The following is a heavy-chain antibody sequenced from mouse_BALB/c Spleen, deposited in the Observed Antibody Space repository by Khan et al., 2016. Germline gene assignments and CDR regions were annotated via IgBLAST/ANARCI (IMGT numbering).Heavy chain of an antibody. J-gene: IGHJ1*01. CDR1: GFSFSDYY. Sequence: EVELVESGGGLVRPGGSLRLSCAASGFSFSDYYMYWVRQTPEKRLEWVATISDGGSYNYYSDSVKGRFTISIDNAKNNLYLQMSSLRSEDTAMYYCARTHGNYRYFSVWCAGTPVTVSS. CDR3: ARTHGNYRYFSV. V-gene: IGHV5-4*02. CDR2: ISDGGSYN. D-gene: IGHD2-1*01.